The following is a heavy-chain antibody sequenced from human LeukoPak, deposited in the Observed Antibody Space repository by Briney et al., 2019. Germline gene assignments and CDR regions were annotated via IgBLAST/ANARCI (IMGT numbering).Heavy chain of an antibody. V-gene: IGHV3-15*01. CDR1: GFTFINAW. Sequence: GGSLRLSCAASGFTFINAWMSWVRQAPGKGLEWVGRIKRTSDGATTDYAAPVKGRFTISRDDSKNTLYLQMNSLQTEDTAMYYRTTNSWWGGDYWGQGTLVTVSS. D-gene: IGHD2-8*02. CDR2: IKRTSDGATT. J-gene: IGHJ4*02. CDR3: TTNSWWGGDY.